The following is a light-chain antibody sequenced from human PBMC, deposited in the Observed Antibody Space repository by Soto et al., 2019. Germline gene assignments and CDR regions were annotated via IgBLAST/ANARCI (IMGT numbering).Light chain of an antibody. CDR2: HAS. CDR3: QQYESGPPI. J-gene: IGKJ2*01. V-gene: IGKV3-15*01. CDR1: QSISSH. Sequence: EIVMTQSPVTLSVSPRDRATLSCRASQSISSHLAWYQQKRGQAPWLLIYHASTRAPGIPARFSGSGSGTEFTLTFSGLQFEVFAFYYCQQYESGPPIFGRGTKLEI.